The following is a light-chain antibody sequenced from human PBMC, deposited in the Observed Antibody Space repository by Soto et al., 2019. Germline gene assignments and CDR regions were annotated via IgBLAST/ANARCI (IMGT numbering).Light chain of an antibody. CDR3: QQYNSYPWT. CDR2: KAS. CDR1: QSISGW. V-gene: IGKV1-5*03. Sequence: DIQMTQSPSTLSASVGDRVTITCRASQSISGWLAWYQQKPGIAPTLLICKASSLDSGVPSRFSGSGSGTEFTLTISSLQTDDFAAYYCQQYNSYPWTFGQGTKVEI. J-gene: IGKJ1*01.